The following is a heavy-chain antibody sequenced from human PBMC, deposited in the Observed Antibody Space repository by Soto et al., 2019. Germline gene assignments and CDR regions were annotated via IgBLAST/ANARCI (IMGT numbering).Heavy chain of an antibody. CDR2: IIPIFGTA. J-gene: IGHJ4*02. CDR1: GGTFSSYA. Sequence: ASVKVSCKASGGTFSSYATSWVRQAPGQGLEWMGGIIPIFGTANYAQKFQGRVTITADESTSTAYMELSSLRPEDTAVYYCAREMAPTEFDYWGQGTLVTVSS. V-gene: IGHV1-69*13. CDR3: AREMAPTEFDY.